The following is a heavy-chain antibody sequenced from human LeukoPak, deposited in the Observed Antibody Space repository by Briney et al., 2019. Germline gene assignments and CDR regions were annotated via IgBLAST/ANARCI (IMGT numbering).Heavy chain of an antibody. CDR2: IIPICSTA. D-gene: IGHD3-22*01. CDR1: GGNFRSYA. Sequence: SVKVFCQASGGNFRSYAFSWVRPAPGQGVEWIGGIIPICSTANYAQKFQGRVTITADESTSTAYMELSSLRSEDTAVYYCARDGGLYDSSGYYWIDYWGQGTLVTVSS. V-gene: IGHV1-69*13. J-gene: IGHJ4*02. CDR3: ARDGGLYDSSGYYWIDY.